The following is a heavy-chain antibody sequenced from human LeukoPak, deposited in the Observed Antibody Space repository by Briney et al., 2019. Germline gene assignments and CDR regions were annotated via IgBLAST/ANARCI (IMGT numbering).Heavy chain of an antibody. J-gene: IGHJ4*02. CDR2: MYSDGST. V-gene: IGHV3-66*02. D-gene: IGHD5-18*01. Sequence: QAGGALILSCSASGFTVSSNYITWVRQAPAKGLELVSVMYSDGSTYYADSVKGRFTISRDNSNNTLYLQINRLRAEHTAVYYCARGGERGYSSGYGLRRGFDYWGQGTMVTVSS. CDR3: ARGGERGYSSGYGLRRGFDY. CDR1: GFTVSSNY.